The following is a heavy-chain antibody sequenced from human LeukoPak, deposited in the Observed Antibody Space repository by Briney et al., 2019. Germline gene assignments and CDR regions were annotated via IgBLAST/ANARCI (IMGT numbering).Heavy chain of an antibody. V-gene: IGHV1-8*01. CDR2: MNPNSGNT. D-gene: IGHD3-10*01. J-gene: IGHJ4*02. CDR3: ARGIYYGSGSYYYPDY. CDR1: GYTFTTYD. Sequence: GASVKVSCKASGYTFTTYDINWVRQATGQGLEWMGWMNPNSGNTGYAQRFQGRVTMTRNTSISTAYMELSSLRSEDTAVYYCARGIYYGSGSYYYPDYWGQGTLVTVSS.